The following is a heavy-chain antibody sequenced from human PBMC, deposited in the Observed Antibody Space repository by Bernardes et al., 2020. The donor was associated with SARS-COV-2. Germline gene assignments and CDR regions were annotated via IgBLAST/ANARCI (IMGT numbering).Heavy chain of an antibody. J-gene: IGHJ4*02. Sequence: SETLSLTCTVSGGSISSSSYYWGWIRQPPGKGLEWIGSIYYSGSTYYNPSLKSRVTISVDTSKNQFSLKLSSVTAADTAVYYCAGHLNYYDSSGYYLWGQGTLVTVSS. CDR3: AGHLNYYDSSGYYL. D-gene: IGHD3-22*01. V-gene: IGHV4-39*01. CDR2: IYYSGST. CDR1: GGSISSSSYY.